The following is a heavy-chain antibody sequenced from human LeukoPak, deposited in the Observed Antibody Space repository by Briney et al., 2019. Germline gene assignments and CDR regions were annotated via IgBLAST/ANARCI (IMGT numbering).Heavy chain of an antibody. CDR3: ARDSSSPRVKYFQH. V-gene: IGHV4-61*02. Sequence: SQTLSLTCTVSGGSISSGSYYWSWIRQPTGKGLEWIGRIYTSGSTNYNPSLKSRVTISVDTSKNRFSLKLNSVTAADTAVYYCARDSSSPRVKYFQHWGQGTLVTVSS. J-gene: IGHJ1*01. CDR1: GGSISSGSYY. D-gene: IGHD6-6*01. CDR2: IYTSGST.